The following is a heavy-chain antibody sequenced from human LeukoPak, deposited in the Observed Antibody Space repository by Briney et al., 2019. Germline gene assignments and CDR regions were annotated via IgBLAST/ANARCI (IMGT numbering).Heavy chain of an antibody. J-gene: IGHJ3*02. CDR1: GFTFSLYN. CDR2: ISSDGSRK. V-gene: IGHV3-30*18. CDR3: AKYAYNWNAPDGFDM. D-gene: IGHD1-1*01. Sequence: PGGSLRLSCAGSGFTFSLYNMNWVRQAPGKGLEWVAVISSDGSRKHYGDSVKGRFTISRDNSESTLFLQMNSLRTDDTSVYFCAKYAYNWNAPDGFDMWGQGTMVIVSS.